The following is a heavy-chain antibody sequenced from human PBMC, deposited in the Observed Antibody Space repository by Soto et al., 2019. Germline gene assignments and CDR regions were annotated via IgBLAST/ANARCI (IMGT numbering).Heavy chain of an antibody. J-gene: IGHJ4*02. D-gene: IGHD4-17*01. Sequence: EVQLVESGGGLVQPGGSLRLSCAASGFTFSDHYMDWVRQAPGKGLEWVGRTRNKANSYTTEYAASVKGRFTISRDDSKNSLYLQMNSLKTEDTAVYYCARAPTVTTLEGSDYWGQGTLVTVSS. V-gene: IGHV3-72*01. CDR3: ARAPTVTTLEGSDY. CDR2: TRNKANSYTT. CDR1: GFTFSDHY.